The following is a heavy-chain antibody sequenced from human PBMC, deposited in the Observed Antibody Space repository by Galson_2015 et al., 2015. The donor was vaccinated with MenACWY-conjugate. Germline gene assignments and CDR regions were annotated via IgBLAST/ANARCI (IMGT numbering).Heavy chain of an antibody. V-gene: IGHV5-51*01. Sequence: QSGAEVTKPGESLTISCKGSGYSFSTYWIAWVRQLPGKGLEWMGLISPGDSNTRYSPAFHGQVTISADKSISTAYLQLHSLQASDTAMYYCARHPPGGRGMDVWGQGTTVTVSS. CDR1: GYSFSTYW. CDR3: ARHPPGGRGMDV. D-gene: IGHD1-26*01. J-gene: IGHJ6*02. CDR2: ISPGDSNT.